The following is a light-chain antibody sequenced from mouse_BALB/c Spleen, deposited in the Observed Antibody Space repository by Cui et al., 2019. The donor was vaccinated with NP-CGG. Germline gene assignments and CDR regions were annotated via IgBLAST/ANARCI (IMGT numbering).Light chain of an antibody. J-gene: IGLJ1*01. Sequence: AVVPPQSSLPTSPGETVTLTCRSSTGAVTTSNYANWVQEKPDHLFTGLIGGTNNRAPGVPARFSGSLNGDKAALTITGAQTEDEAIYFCALWYSNHWVFGGGTKLTVL. V-gene: IGLV1*01. CDR2: GTN. CDR3: ALWYSNHWV. CDR1: TGAVTTSNY.